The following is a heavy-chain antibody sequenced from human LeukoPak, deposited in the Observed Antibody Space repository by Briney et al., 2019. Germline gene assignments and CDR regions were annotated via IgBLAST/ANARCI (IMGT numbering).Heavy chain of an antibody. CDR1: GFTFSSYS. V-gene: IGHV3-21*04. J-gene: IGHJ4*02. CDR2: ISTTSSYI. D-gene: IGHD3-22*01. Sequence: KPGGSLRLSCAASGFTFSSYSMNWVRQAPGKGLEWVSSISTTSSYIYYADSVKGRFTISRDNSKNTLYLQMNSLRAEDTAVYYCAKDYGSTYYYDSSGYPFDYRGQGTLVTVSS. CDR3: AKDYGSTYYYDSSGYPFDY.